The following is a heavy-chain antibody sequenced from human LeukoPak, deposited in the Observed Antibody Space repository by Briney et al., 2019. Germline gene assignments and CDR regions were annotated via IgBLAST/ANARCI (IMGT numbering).Heavy chain of an antibody. CDR1: GYTFSAYY. CDR3: ARAGDSYSVFDY. D-gene: IGHD5/OR15-5a*01. V-gene: IGHV1-2*02. Sequence: GASVKVSCKASGYTFSAYYIHWVRQAPGQGLEWMGWINPKGRGTNYAQKFQGGVTVTWDTAISTAYMEVTRLRSDDTAVYFCARAGDSYSVFDYWGQGTLVTVSS. CDR2: INPKGRGT. J-gene: IGHJ4*02.